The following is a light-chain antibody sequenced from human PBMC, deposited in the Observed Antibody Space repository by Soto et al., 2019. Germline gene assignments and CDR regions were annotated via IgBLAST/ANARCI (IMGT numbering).Light chain of an antibody. CDR1: QNVGDY. CDR2: AAS. V-gene: IGKV1-39*01. J-gene: IGKJ2*01. CDR3: QESYNSPYT. Sequence: DIQMTQSPSSLSASVGDRSTTTCLASQNVGDYLNWYQQKPGKAPKLLIYAASSLQSGVPSRFSGSGSGTDFTLTISSLQPEDFATYYCQESYNSPYTFAQGTKVDIK.